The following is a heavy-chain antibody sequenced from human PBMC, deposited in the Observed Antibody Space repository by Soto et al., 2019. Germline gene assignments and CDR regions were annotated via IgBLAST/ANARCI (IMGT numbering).Heavy chain of an antibody. V-gene: IGHV3-73*01. D-gene: IGHD2-21*02. CDR3: TRSSELAYCGGDGYDY. Sequence: GGSLRLSCAASGFTFSGYAMHWVRQASGKGLEWIGRIRSKANSYETAYAASVEGRFTISRDDSKNTAYLQMNSLNTADTAVYYGTRSSELAYCGGDGYDYWGQGTLVTVSS. CDR2: IRSKANSYET. J-gene: IGHJ4*02. CDR1: GFTFSGYA.